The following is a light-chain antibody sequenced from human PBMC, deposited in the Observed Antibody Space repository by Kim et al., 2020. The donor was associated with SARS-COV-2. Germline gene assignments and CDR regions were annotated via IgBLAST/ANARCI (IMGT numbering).Light chain of an antibody. CDR3: QQYDNLPFT. J-gene: IGKJ3*01. V-gene: IGKV1-33*01. CDR2: GAS. Sequence: ASVGDRLTITCQASHDITIFLNWYQQKPGKAPKLLISGASDLETGVPSRFSGSGSGTDFTLTISSLQPEDFATYYCQQYDNLPFTFGPGTKVDIK. CDR1: HDITIF.